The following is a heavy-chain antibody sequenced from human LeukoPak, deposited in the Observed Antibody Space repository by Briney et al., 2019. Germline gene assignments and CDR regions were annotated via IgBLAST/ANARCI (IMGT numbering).Heavy chain of an antibody. D-gene: IGHD3-22*01. CDR1: GFTVSSNY. CDR3: ARGGNDSSGYYPNYYYGMDV. J-gene: IGHJ6*04. Sequence: GGSLRLSCAASGFTVSSNYMSWVRQAPGKGLEWVSVIYSGGSTYYADSVKGRFTISRDNSKNTLYLQMNSLRAEDTAVYYCARGGNDSSGYYPNYYYGMDVWGKGTTVTVSS. V-gene: IGHV3-53*01. CDR2: IYSGGST.